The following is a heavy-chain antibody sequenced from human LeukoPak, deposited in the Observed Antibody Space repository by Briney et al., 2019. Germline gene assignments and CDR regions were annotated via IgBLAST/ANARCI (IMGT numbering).Heavy chain of an antibody. D-gene: IGHD4-17*01. J-gene: IGHJ3*02. CDR2: ISYIGST. Sequence: SGTLSLTCAVSADSFSSHYWTWIRQPPGKGLEWIGYISYIGSTNYNPSLKSRVTISIDTSKNQFSLKLSSVTAADTAVYYCARDLVTVTKGFDIWGQGTMVSVSS. CDR3: ARDLVTVTKGFDI. CDR1: ADSFSSHY. V-gene: IGHV4-59*11.